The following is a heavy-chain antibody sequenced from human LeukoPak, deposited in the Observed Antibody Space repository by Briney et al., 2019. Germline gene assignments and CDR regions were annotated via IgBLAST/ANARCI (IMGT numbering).Heavy chain of an antibody. Sequence: SVKVSCKASGGTSSSYTISWVRQAPGQGLEWMGRIIPILGIANYAQKFQGRVTITADKSTSTACMELSSLRSEDTAVYYCARDYGDYSYYFDYWGQGTLVTVSS. CDR1: GGTSSSYT. D-gene: IGHD4-17*01. CDR2: IIPILGIA. J-gene: IGHJ4*02. V-gene: IGHV1-69*04. CDR3: ARDYGDYSYYFDY.